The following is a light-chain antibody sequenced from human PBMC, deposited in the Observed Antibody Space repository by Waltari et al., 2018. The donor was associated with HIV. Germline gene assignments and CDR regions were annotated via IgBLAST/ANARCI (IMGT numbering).Light chain of an antibody. V-gene: IGKV3-20*01. CDR2: GAS. CDR1: QSVSSSY. Sequence: IVLTQSPGTLSLSPGERATLSCRASQSVSSSYLAWYQQKPGQAPRLLIYGASSRATGISDRFSGSGSGTDFTLTTSRLEPEDFAVYYCQQYGSSPYTFGQGTKLEIQ. J-gene: IGKJ2*01. CDR3: QQYGSSPYT.